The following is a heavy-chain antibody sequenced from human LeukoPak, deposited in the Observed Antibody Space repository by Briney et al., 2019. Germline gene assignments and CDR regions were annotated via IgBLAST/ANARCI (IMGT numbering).Heavy chain of an antibody. J-gene: IGHJ4*02. D-gene: IGHD5-12*01. Sequence: SETLSLTCTVSGGSVSISSYYWGWIRQPPVKGLEWIGSIYYSGSTYYNPSLKSRVTISVDTSKNLFSLEVTSMTAADTAVYYCARYHSGYDDYWGQGTLVTVSS. CDR3: ARYHSGYDDY. CDR1: GGSVSISSYY. CDR2: IYYSGST. V-gene: IGHV4-39*07.